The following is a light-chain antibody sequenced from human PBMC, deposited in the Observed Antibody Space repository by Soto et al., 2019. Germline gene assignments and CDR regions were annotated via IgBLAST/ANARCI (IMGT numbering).Light chain of an antibody. CDR3: QQHSHWPPWT. V-gene: IGKV3-11*01. CDR2: GAS. Sequence: VVLTQSPATLSLSPGERATLSCRASENVRTFVDWYQQKPGQAPRLLIYGASNRATGIPARFSGSGSGTDFTLTISNLEPEDFAVYYCQQHSHWPPWTFGQGTRVEIQ. CDR1: ENVRTF. J-gene: IGKJ1*01.